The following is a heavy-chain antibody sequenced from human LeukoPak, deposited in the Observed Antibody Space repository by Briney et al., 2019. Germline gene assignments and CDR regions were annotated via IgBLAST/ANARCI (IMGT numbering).Heavy chain of an antibody. CDR3: ARVPTVGATRSRFDP. CDR2: IIPIFGTA. Sequence: GASVKVSCKASGGTFSSYAISWVRQAPGQGLEWMGGIIPIFGTANYAQKFQGRVTITADKSTGTAYMELSSLRSEDTAVYYCARVPTVGATRSRFDPWGQGTLVTVSS. V-gene: IGHV1-69*06. J-gene: IGHJ5*02. CDR1: GGTFSSYA. D-gene: IGHD1-26*01.